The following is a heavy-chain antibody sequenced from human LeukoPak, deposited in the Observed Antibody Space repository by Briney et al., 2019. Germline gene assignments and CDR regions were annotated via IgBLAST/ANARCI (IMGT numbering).Heavy chain of an antibody. J-gene: IGHJ6*02. CDR2: IYYSGST. V-gene: IGHV4-59*12. CDR3: ARGIYGSVRFNYYYYYGMDV. CDR1: GGSISSYY. D-gene: IGHD3-10*01. Sequence: SETLSLTCTVSGGSISSYYWSWIRQPPGKGLEWIGYIYYSGSTNYNPSLKSRVTISVDTSKNQFSLRLSSVTAADTAVYYCARGIYGSVRFNYYYYYGMDVWGQGTTVTVSS.